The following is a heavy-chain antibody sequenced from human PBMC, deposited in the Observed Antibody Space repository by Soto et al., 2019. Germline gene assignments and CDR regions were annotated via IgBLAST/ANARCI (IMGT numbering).Heavy chain of an antibody. V-gene: IGHV4-59*01. CDR1: GGSISSYY. Sequence: SETLSLTCTVSGGSISSYYWSWIRQPPGKGLEWIGYIYYSGSTNYNPSLKSRVTISVDTSKNQFSLKLSSVTAADTAVYYCARDADYYDSSGYYLGQYFQHWGQGTLVTVSS. CDR3: ARDADYYDSSGYYLGQYFQH. J-gene: IGHJ1*01. D-gene: IGHD3-22*01. CDR2: IYYSGST.